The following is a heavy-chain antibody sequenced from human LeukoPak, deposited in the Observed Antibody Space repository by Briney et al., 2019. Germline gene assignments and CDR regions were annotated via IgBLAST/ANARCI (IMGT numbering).Heavy chain of an antibody. J-gene: IGHJ5*02. Sequence: SETLPLTCAVYGGSFSDYYWSWIRQPPGKGLEWIGEINHSGSTNYNPSLKSRVTISVDTSKNQFSLKLSSVTAANTAVYYCARGLGIFGVSWFDPWGQGTLVTVSS. V-gene: IGHV4-34*01. D-gene: IGHD3-3*01. CDR3: ARGLGIFGVSWFDP. CDR2: INHSGST. CDR1: GGSFSDYY.